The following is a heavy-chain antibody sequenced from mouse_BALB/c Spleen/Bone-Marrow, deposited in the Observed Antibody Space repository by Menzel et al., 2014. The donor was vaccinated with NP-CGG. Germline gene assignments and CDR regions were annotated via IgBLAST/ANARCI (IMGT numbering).Heavy chain of an antibody. Sequence: VQLVESGAELMKPGASVKISCKATGYTFSSYWIEWVKQRPGHGLEWIGEILPGSGSTIYNGKFKGKATFTADTSSNTAYMQLSSLTSEDSAVYYCAREDYYGSSYFDYWGQGTTLTVSS. D-gene: IGHD1-1*01. V-gene: IGHV1-9*01. CDR2: ILPGSGST. J-gene: IGHJ2*01. CDR1: GYTFSSYW. CDR3: AREDYYGSSYFDY.